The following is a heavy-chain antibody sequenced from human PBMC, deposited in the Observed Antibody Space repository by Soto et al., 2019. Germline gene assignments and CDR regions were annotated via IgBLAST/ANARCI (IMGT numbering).Heavy chain of an antibody. CDR1: GFTLSNNR. J-gene: IGHJ4*02. D-gene: IGHD7-27*01. V-gene: IGHV3-53*02. Sequence: EVQLVETGGGLVLPGGSLRLSCVVSGFTLSNNRMTWVRQAPGQGLEWVSDLYFYGSANYADSVRGRFIIFKDDSKNTLYLQMTKLRADDTALYYGARVGTSESFFDYWGQGTLVTVSP. CDR3: ARVGTSESFFDY. CDR2: LYFYGSA.